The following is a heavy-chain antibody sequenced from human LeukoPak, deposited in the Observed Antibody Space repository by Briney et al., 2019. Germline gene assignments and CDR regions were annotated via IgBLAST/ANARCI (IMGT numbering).Heavy chain of an antibody. J-gene: IGHJ4*02. CDR1: GGSISSYY. Sequence: SETLSLTCTVSGGSISSYYWSWIRRPPGKGLEWIGYIYYSGSTNYNPSLKSRVTISVDTSKNQFSLKLSSVTAADTAVYYCARHYDAYYFDYWGQGTLVTVSS. CDR3: ARHYDAYYFDY. V-gene: IGHV4-59*01. CDR2: IYYSGST. D-gene: IGHD3-22*01.